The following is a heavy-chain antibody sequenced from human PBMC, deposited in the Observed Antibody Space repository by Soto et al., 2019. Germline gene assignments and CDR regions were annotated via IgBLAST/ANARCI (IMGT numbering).Heavy chain of an antibody. J-gene: IGHJ3*02. D-gene: IGHD6-6*01. CDR1: GVTFNSYS. CDR2: ISSSSSTI. Sequence: EVQLVESGGGLVQPGGYLRVSCAASGVTFNSYSMNWVRQAPGKGLEWVSYISSSSSTIYYADSVKGRFTISRDNAKNSLYLQMNSLRDEDTAVYYCARDRWQLAAFDIWGQGTMVTVSS. CDR3: ARDRWQLAAFDI. V-gene: IGHV3-48*02.